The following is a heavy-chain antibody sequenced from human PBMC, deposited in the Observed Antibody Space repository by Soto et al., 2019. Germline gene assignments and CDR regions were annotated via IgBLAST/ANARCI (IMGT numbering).Heavy chain of an antibody. V-gene: IGHV3-30*18. CDR3: ANDHYVARNYYYYGMDV. D-gene: IGHD3-10*02. CDR1: GFTFSSYG. Sequence: QVQLVESGGGVVQPGRSLRLSCAASGFTFSSYGMHWVRQAPGKGLEWVAVISYDGSNKYYADSVKGRFTISRDNSKNTLYLQMNSLRAEDTAVDYCANDHYVARNYYYYGMDVWGQGTTVTVSS. CDR2: ISYDGSNK. J-gene: IGHJ6*02.